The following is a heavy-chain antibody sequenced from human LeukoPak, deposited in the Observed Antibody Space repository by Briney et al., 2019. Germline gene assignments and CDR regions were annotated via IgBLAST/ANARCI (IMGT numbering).Heavy chain of an antibody. J-gene: IGHJ6*04. D-gene: IGHD1/OR15-1a*01. Sequence: PSETLSLTCTVSGGSISNSSYYWGWIRQPPGKGLEWIGSMYYSGSTYIGSTFYNPSLKSRGTISIDTSKNQFSLKLRSMTAADTALYYCARRPEHRSFVWGKGTTVTVSS. CDR1: GGSISNSSYY. CDR3: ARRPEHRSFV. CDR2: MYYSGSTYIGST. V-gene: IGHV4-39*01.